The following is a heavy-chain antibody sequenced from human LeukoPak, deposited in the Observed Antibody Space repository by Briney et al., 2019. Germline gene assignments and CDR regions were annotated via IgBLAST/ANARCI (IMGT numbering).Heavy chain of an antibody. CDR2: IIPIFGTA. D-gene: IGHD5-18*01. Sequence: ASVKVSCKASGGTFSSYAISWVRQAPGQGLEWMGGIIPIFGTANYAQKFQGRVTITADESTSTAYMELSSLRSEDTAVYYCARSRLLDTAMVTWGQGTLVTVSS. V-gene: IGHV1-69*13. CDR3: ARSRLLDTAMVT. CDR1: GGTFSSYA. J-gene: IGHJ4*02.